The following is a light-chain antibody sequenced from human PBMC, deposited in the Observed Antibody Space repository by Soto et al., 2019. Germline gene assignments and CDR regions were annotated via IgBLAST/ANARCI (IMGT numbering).Light chain of an antibody. V-gene: IGLV2-14*03. CDR3: NYYTSNNTYV. CDR2: DVT. Sequence: QSALTQPASVSGSTGQAITISCSGTSSDVGAFNYVSWYQQHPGKAPKLMIYDVTNRPSGVSNRFSGSKSGNTASLTISGLRADDEAYYYCNYYTSNNTYVFGTGTKVTVL. J-gene: IGLJ1*01. CDR1: SSDVGAFNY.